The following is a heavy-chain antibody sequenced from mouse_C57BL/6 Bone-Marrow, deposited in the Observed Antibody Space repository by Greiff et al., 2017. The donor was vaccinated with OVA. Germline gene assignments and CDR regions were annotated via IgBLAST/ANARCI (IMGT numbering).Heavy chain of an antibody. Sequence: QVQLQQSGPGLVQPSQSLSITCTVSGFSLTSYGVHWVRQSPGKGLEWLGVIWCGGSTDYNAAFISRLSISKDNSKSQVFFKMNSLQADDTAIYYCASQANYGSSDGYFDVWGTGTTVTVSS. V-gene: IGHV2-2*01. CDR2: IWCGGST. J-gene: IGHJ1*03. CDR1: GFSLTSYG. CDR3: ASQANYGSSDGYFDV. D-gene: IGHD1-1*01.